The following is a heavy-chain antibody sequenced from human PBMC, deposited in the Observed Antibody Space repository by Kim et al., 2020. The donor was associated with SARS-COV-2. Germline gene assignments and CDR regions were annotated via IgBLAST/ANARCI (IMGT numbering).Heavy chain of an antibody. CDR3: ARVAGVARGIN. V-gene: IGHV4-31*02. J-gene: IGHJ4*02. CDR2: T. Sequence: TYYNPSLKSRVTISVDTSKNQFSLKLSSVTAADTAVYYCARVAGVARGINWGQGTLVTVSS. D-gene: IGHD3-3*01.